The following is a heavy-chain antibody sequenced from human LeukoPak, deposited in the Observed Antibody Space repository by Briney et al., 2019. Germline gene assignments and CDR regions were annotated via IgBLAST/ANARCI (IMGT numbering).Heavy chain of an antibody. CDR1: GFIFSSYA. CDR2: IISGGST. J-gene: IGHJ4*02. V-gene: IGHV3-23*01. CDR3: AKRPLTVDTTMAIFDY. Sequence: GGSLRLSCAASGFIFSSYAMSWVRQAPGKGLEWVSTIISGGSTYYADSVKGRFTISGDNSKNTLYLQMNSLRAEDTAVYYCAKRPLTVDTTMAIFDYWGQGTLVTVSS. D-gene: IGHD5-18*01.